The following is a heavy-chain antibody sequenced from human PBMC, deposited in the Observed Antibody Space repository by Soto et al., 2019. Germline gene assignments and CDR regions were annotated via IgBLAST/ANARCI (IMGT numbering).Heavy chain of an antibody. J-gene: IGHJ6*02. D-gene: IGHD6-13*01. V-gene: IGHV2-5*02. CDR1: GFSLSTSGVG. CDR3: AHANSSSWYEDYYYGMDV. Sequence: SGPTLVNPTQTLTLTCTFSGFSLSTSGVGVGWIRQPPGKALEWLALIYWDDDKRYSPSLKSRLTITKDTSKNQVVLTMTNMDPVDTATYYCAHANSSSWYEDYYYGMDVWGQGTTVTV. CDR2: IYWDDDK.